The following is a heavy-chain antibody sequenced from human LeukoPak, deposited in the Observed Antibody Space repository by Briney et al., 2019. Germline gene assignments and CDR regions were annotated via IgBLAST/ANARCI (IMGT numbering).Heavy chain of an antibody. Sequence: SVKVSCKASGGTFSSYAISWVRQAPGQGLEWMGRIIPILGIANYAQKFQGRVTITADKSTSTAYIELSSLRSEDTAVYYCARDRGYSYGYPHYYYYGMDVWGQGTTVTVSS. J-gene: IGHJ6*02. D-gene: IGHD5-18*01. CDR2: IIPILGIA. V-gene: IGHV1-69*04. CDR1: GGTFSSYA. CDR3: ARDRGYSYGYPHYYYYGMDV.